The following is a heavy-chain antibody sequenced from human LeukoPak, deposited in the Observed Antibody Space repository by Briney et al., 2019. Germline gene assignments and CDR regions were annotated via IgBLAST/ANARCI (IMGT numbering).Heavy chain of an antibody. CDR2: IYPGDSDT. J-gene: IGHJ4*02. V-gene: IGHV5-51*01. CDR1: GYSFTSYW. Sequence: GESLKISSKGSGYSFTSYWIGWVRQMPGKGLEWMGIIYPGDSDTRYSPSFQGQVTFSADKSISTAYLQWSSLKASDTAMYYCARTSGDNDGNALYFDYWGQGTLVTVSS. D-gene: IGHD4-23*01. CDR3: ARTSGDNDGNALYFDY.